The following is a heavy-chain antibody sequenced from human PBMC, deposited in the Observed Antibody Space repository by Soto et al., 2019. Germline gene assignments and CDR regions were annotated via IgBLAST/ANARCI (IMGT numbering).Heavy chain of an antibody. Sequence: QLQLQESGPGLVKPSETLSLTCTVSGGSISSSSYYWGWIRQPPGKGLEWIGSIYYSGSTYYNPSLKSRVNIAVDTYKNQFSLKLSSVTAADTAVYYCASSYDYIWGSYRYCFDYWGQGTLVTVSS. CDR2: IYYSGST. CDR1: GGSISSSSYY. V-gene: IGHV4-39*01. CDR3: ASSYDYIWGSYRYCFDY. D-gene: IGHD3-16*02. J-gene: IGHJ4*02.